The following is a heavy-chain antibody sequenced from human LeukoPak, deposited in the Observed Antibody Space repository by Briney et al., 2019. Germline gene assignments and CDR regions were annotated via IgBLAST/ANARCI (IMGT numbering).Heavy chain of an antibody. Sequence: SVKVSCKASGGTFSSYAISWVRQAPGQGLEWMGRIIPIFGTANYAQKFQGRVTITADKSTSTAYMELSSLRSEDTAVYYCARGPYYDSSGYEAYDAFDIWGQGTMVTVSS. D-gene: IGHD3-22*01. CDR1: GGTFSSYA. J-gene: IGHJ3*02. CDR3: ARGPYYDSSGYEAYDAFDI. V-gene: IGHV1-69*06. CDR2: IIPIFGTA.